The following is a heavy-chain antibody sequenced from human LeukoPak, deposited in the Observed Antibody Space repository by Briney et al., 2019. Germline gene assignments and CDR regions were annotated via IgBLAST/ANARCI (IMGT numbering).Heavy chain of an antibody. CDR3: AREADSGETYFNYFDY. CDR1: GDSVSSSSAT. CDR2: TYYRSKWDN. V-gene: IGHV6-1*01. D-gene: IGHD2-15*01. Sequence: SQTLSLTCAISGDSVSSSSATWNWIRQSPSRGLEWLGRTYYRSKWDNDSAVSVRSRITINPDTSKNQFSLQLNSVTPEDTAVYYCAREADSGETYFNYFDYWGQGTLVTVSS. J-gene: IGHJ4*02.